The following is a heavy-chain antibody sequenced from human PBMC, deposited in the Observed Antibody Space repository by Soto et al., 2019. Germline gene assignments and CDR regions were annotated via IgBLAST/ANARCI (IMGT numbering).Heavy chain of an antibody. J-gene: IGHJ6*02. V-gene: IGHV1-18*04. CDR2: ISAYNGNT. CDR1: GYTFTSYG. D-gene: IGHD6-6*01. Sequence: ASVKVCCKASGYTFTSYGISWVRRAPGQGLEWMGWISAYNGNTNYAQKFQGRVTITADESTSTAYMELSSLRSEDTAVYYCARVFSSSESYYYYGMDVWGQGTTVTVSS. CDR3: ARVFSSSESYYYYGMDV.